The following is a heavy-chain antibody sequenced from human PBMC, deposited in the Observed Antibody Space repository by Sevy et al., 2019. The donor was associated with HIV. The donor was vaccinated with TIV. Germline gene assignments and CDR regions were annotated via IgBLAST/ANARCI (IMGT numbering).Heavy chain of an antibody. J-gene: IGHJ5*02. CDR3: ARVPTIFTEVNWFYP. CDR1: GYTFTAYY. CDR2: INPNSGDT. D-gene: IGHD3-3*01. Sequence: ASVKVSCKASGYTFTAYYIHWVRQAPGQGLECMGWINPNSGDTNYAQNFQGRVTMTSDTSISTVYMDLNRLRSDDTAVYYCARVPTIFTEVNWFYPWGQGTLVTVSS. V-gene: IGHV1-2*02.